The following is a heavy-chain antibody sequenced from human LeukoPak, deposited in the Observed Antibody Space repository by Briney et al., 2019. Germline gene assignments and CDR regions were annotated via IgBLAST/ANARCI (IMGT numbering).Heavy chain of an antibody. CDR3: ARLILWETSNAFDI. Sequence: GGSLRLSCTNSGPTFNRDWMGWLRQAPGKGLEWLAHITPDESRIFYADSVKGRFALSRDNAKNSVHLQMNSLRAEDTAVYFCARLILWETSNAFDIWGQGTMVTVSS. D-gene: IGHD1-26*01. V-gene: IGHV3-7*03. J-gene: IGHJ3*02. CDR2: ITPDESRI. CDR1: GPTFNRDW.